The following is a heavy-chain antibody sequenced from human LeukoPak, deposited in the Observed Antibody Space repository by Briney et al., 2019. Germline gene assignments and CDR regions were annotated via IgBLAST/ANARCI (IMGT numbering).Heavy chain of an antibody. Sequence: GGSLRLSCGGSGFIFANAWMTWVRQAPGKGLEWVGRIKRESDGGTVDYAAPLKGRFTISRDDSQNMAFLEMTNLKAEDTALYYCTTAWRDETDRYFDYWGKGTLVTVSS. CDR1: GFIFANAW. D-gene: IGHD3-16*02. V-gene: IGHV3-15*01. CDR2: IKRESDGGTV. J-gene: IGHJ4*02. CDR3: TTAWRDETDRYFDY.